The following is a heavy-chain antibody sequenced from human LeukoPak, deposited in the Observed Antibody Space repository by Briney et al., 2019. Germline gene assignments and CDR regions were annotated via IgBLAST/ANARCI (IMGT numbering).Heavy chain of an antibody. V-gene: IGHV3-33*01. CDR1: GFTFSSYG. CDR3: ARDNPDYGDYVLDY. Sequence: PGGSLRPSCAASGFTFSSYGMHWVRQAPGKGLEWVAVIWYDGSNKYYADSVKGRFTISRDNSKNTLYLQMNSLRAEDTAVYYCARDNPDYGDYVLDYWGQGTLVTVSS. D-gene: IGHD4-17*01. CDR2: IWYDGSNK. J-gene: IGHJ4*02.